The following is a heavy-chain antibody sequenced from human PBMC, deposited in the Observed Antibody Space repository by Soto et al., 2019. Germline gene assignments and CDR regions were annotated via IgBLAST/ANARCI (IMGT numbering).Heavy chain of an antibody. CDR3: ARESNIVVVPAAGFDP. CDR1: GYTFTSYY. J-gene: IGHJ5*02. V-gene: IGHV1-46*01. D-gene: IGHD2-2*01. CDR2: INPSGGST. Sequence: ASVKVSCKASGYTFTSYYMHWVRQAPGQGLEWMGIINPSGGSTSYAQKFQGRVTMTRDTSTSTVCMELSSLRSEDTAVYYCARESNIVVVPAAGFDPWGQGTLVTVSS.